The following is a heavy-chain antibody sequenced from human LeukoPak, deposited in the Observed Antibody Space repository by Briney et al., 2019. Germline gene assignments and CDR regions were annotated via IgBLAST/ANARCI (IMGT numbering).Heavy chain of an antibody. J-gene: IGHJ4*02. CDR3: AKEIWPTVTIPGRTYFDY. D-gene: IGHD4-17*01. V-gene: IGHV3-30*02. Sequence: PGGSLRLSCAASRFTFNKYGMHWVRQAPGKGLEWVAFIRYDGSNKNYADSGKGRFTISRDNSKNTLYLQMNSLRAEDTAVYYCAKEIWPTVTIPGRTYFDYWGQGTLVTVSS. CDR1: RFTFNKYG. CDR2: IRYDGSNK.